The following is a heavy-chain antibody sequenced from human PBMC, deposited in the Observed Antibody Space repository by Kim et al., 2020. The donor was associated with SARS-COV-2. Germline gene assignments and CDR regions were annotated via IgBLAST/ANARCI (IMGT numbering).Heavy chain of an antibody. D-gene: IGHD4-17*01. J-gene: IGHJ6*02. CDR1: GFTFSSYG. Sequence: GGSLRLSCAASGFTFSSYGMHWVRQAPGKGLEWVAVISYDGSNKYYADSVKGRFTISRDNSKNTLYLQMNSLRAEDTAVYYCAKGARDYGDIYYYYGMDVWGQRTTVTVSS. CDR2: ISYDGSNK. V-gene: IGHV3-30*18. CDR3: AKGARDYGDIYYYYGMDV.